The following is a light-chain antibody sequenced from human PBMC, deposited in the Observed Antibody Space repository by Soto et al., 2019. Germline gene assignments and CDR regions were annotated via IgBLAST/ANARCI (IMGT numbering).Light chain of an antibody. Sequence: DIHLTQSPSSLSASIGDTVTITCRASQTITSYLGWYQQKPGKAPKLLIYSASKLQGGAPSRFSGSGSGTDFTLTIISLQPEDFATYYCQQSYSTPRTFGQGTKVDIK. CDR3: QQSYSTPRT. CDR2: SAS. V-gene: IGKV1-39*01. J-gene: IGKJ1*01. CDR1: QTITSY.